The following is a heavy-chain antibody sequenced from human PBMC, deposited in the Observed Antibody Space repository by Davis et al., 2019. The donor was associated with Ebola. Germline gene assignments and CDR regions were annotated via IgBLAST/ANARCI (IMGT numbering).Heavy chain of an antibody. Sequence: SSVTVSRMASVWTFSSYAISGVRQAPGQGLEWMGRIISILGISNYAQKFQGRVTITADKSTSTAYMELSRLRSEDTTVYYCASCSGGSCYGSDWFDPWGQGTLVTVSS. CDR2: IISILGIS. CDR3: ASCSGGSCYGSDWFDP. J-gene: IGHJ5*02. CDR1: VWTFSSYA. D-gene: IGHD2-15*01. V-gene: IGHV1-69*04.